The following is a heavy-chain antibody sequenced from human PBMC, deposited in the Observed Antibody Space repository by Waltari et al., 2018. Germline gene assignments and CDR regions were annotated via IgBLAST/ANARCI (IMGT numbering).Heavy chain of an antibody. CDR1: GGSFSSGSYY. CDR2: IYYSGST. CDR3: ARAREVAGNDY. V-gene: IGHV4-61*01. J-gene: IGHJ4*02. Sequence: QVQLQESGPGLVKPSETLSLTCTVSGGSFSSGSYYWSWIRQPPGKGLEWIGYIYYSGSTNYNPSLKSRVTISVDTSKNQFSLKLSSVTAADTAVYYCARAREVAGNDYWGQGTLVTVSS. D-gene: IGHD6-19*01.